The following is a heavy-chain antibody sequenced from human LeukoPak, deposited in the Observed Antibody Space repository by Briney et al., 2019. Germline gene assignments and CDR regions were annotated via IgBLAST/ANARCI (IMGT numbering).Heavy chain of an antibody. CDR2: ISSSGSAI. CDR1: GFTFSTYE. V-gene: IGHV3-48*03. CDR3: AREGSRYFFDF. Sequence: GGSLRLSCAASGFTFSTYEMNWVRQAPGKGLEWISYISSSGSAINYVDSVRGRFTISRDNAKNSLKLQMNSLRAEDTAVYYCAREGSRYFFDFWGQGILVTVSS. J-gene: IGHJ4*02.